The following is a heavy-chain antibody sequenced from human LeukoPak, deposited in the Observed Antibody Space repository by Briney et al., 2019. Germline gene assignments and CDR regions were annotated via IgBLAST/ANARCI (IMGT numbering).Heavy chain of an antibody. D-gene: IGHD3-22*01. CDR1: GYRFTSYW. V-gene: IGHV5-51*01. J-gene: IGHJ5*02. Sequence: GESLKISCKDSGYRFTSYWIGWVRRMPGKGLEWMGIIYPGDSDTRYSPSFQGQVTISADKSISTAYLQWSSLKASDTAMYYCARQKYYYDSSGYYDWFDPWGQGTLVTVSS. CDR2: IYPGDSDT. CDR3: ARQKYYYDSSGYYDWFDP.